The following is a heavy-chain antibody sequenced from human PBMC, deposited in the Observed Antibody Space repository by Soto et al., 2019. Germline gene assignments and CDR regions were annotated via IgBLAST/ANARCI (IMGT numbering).Heavy chain of an antibody. CDR2: MSPASGDT. CDR3: ARDIMAP. Sequence: QVQLVQSGAEVKKPGASVKVSCKASGYTISTYDINWVRQAAGQGLEWMGWMSPASGDTGYAPSFQGRVAMTRNISINTAYLELSGLTPEATGLYYCARDIMAPWGQGTLVTVSS. D-gene: IGHD5-12*01. CDR1: GYTISTYD. V-gene: IGHV1-8*01. J-gene: IGHJ5*02.